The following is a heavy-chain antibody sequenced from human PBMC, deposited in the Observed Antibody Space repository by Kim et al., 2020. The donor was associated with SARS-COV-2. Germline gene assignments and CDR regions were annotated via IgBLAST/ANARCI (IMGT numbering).Heavy chain of an antibody. CDR3: ARGWVSSSWPFDY. J-gene: IGHJ4*02. Sequence: SETLSLTCAVYGGSFSGYYWSWIRQPPGKGLEWIGEINHSGSTNYNPSLKSRVTISVDTSKNQFSLKLSSVTAADTAVYYCARGWVSSSWPFDYWGQGTLVTASS. D-gene: IGHD6-13*01. CDR1: GGSFSGYY. CDR2: INHSGST. V-gene: IGHV4-34*01.